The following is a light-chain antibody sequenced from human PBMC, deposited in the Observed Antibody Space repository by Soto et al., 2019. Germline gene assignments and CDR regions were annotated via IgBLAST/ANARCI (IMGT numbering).Light chain of an antibody. CDR2: EVS. V-gene: IGLV2-14*01. CDR3: SSYTSTFTYV. Sequence: LTQPASVSGSPGQSITISCSGTSSDVGRYNYVSWYQQHPGTAPKLMIYEVSNRPSGVSNRFSGSKSGDTASLTISGLQAEDEADYYCSSYTSTFTYVFGAGTKVTVL. CDR1: SSDVGRYNY. J-gene: IGLJ1*01.